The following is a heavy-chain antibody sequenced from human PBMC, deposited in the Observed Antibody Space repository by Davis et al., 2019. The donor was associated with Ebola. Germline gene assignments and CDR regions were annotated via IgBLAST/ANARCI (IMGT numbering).Heavy chain of an antibody. CDR3: ARVRFGDTAVDY. D-gene: IGHD5-18*01. CDR1: GFTFSSYD. J-gene: IGHJ4*02. Sequence: GESLKISCAASGFTFSSYDMHWVRQGTGKGLEWVSAIGTAGDTYYPGSVKGRSTISRENAKNSLYLQMNSLRAEDTAVYYCARVRFGDTAVDYWGQGTLVTVSS. V-gene: IGHV3-13*01. CDR2: IGTAGDT.